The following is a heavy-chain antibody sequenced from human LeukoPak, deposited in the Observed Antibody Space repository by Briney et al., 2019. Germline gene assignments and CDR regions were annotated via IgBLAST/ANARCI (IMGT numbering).Heavy chain of an antibody. J-gene: IGHJ6*03. CDR1: GGSISSGSYC. V-gene: IGHV4-61*09. CDR3: ARTHRRSYPSYYYYYMDV. CDR2: IHISGNT. D-gene: IGHD1-26*01. Sequence: SQTLSLTCNVSGGSISSGSYCWSWIRQPAGKGLEWIGHIHISGNTNYNPSLKSRVTISVDTSKNQFSLKLSSVTAADTAVYYCARTHRRSYPSYYYYYMDVWGKGTTVTVSS.